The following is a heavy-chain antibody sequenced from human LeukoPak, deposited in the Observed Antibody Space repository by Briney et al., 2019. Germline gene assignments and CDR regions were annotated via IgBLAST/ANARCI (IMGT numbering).Heavy chain of an antibody. D-gene: IGHD3-9*01. CDR2: IYTSGST. Sequence: SETLSLTCTVSGGSISSYYWSWIRQPPGKGLEWIGYIYTSGSTNYNPSLKSRVTISVDTSKNQFSLNLSSVTAADTAVYYCARQGSAGYYYFDYWGQGTLVTVSS. CDR3: ARQGSAGYYYFDY. CDR1: GGSISSYY. J-gene: IGHJ4*02. V-gene: IGHV4-4*09.